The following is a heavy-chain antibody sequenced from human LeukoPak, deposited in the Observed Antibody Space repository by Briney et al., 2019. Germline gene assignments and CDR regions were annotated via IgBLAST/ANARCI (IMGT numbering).Heavy chain of an antibody. V-gene: IGHV3-23*01. CDR1: GFTFSSYG. Sequence: GGSLRLSCAASGFTFSSYGMSWVRQAPGKGLEWVSAISGSGGTTYYADSVKGRFTISRDNSKNTLHLQMNSLRAEDTAAYYCAKDRVDGSGSQFDSWGQGSLVTVSS. CDR3: AKDRVDGSGSQFDS. J-gene: IGHJ4*02. D-gene: IGHD3-10*01. CDR2: ISGSGGTT.